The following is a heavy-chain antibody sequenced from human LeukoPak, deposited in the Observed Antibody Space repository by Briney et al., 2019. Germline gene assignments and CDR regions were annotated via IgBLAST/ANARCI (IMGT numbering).Heavy chain of an antibody. Sequence: SETLSLTCTVSGGSISSYYWSWIRQPPGKGLEWIGYIYYSGSTNYNPSLKSRVTISVDTSKNQFSLKLSSVTAADTAVYYCARVSGSYSGGFDYWGQGTLVTVAS. V-gene: IGHV4-59*01. CDR1: GGSISSYY. D-gene: IGHD1-26*01. J-gene: IGHJ4*02. CDR3: ARVSGSYSGGFDY. CDR2: IYYSGST.